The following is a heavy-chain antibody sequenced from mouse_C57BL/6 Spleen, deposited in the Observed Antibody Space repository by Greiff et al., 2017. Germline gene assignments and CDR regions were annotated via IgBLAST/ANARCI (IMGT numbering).Heavy chain of an antibody. CDR3: ARRATVVPLAY. J-gene: IGHJ3*01. CDR2: INPGSGKT. V-gene: IGHV1-76*01. CDR1: GYTFTDYY. Sequence: QVQLKESGPELVRPGASVKLSCKASGYTFTDYYINWVKQKPGQGLKWIARINPGSGKTDYNEKFKGKATMTAEKSSSTAYMQRISLTSEESAVYFCARRATVVPLAYWGQGTLVTVSA. D-gene: IGHD1-1*01.